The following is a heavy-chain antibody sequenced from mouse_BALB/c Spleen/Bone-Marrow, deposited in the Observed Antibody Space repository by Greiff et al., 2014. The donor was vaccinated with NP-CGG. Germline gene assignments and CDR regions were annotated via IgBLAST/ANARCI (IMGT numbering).Heavy chain of an antibody. Sequence: VKLVESGAELVKPGASVKMSCKAFGYTFATYPIEWMKQNHGKSLEWIGNFHPYNDDTKYNEKFKGKAKLTVKKSSSTVYLELSRLTSDDSAVYYCARNDGYYGFDYWGQGTTLTVSS. V-gene: IGHV1-47*01. CDR3: ARNDGYYGFDY. CDR1: GYTFATYP. J-gene: IGHJ2*01. CDR2: FHPYNDDT. D-gene: IGHD2-3*01.